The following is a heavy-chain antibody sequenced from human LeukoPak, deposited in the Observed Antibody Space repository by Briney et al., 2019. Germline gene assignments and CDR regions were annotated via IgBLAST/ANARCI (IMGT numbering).Heavy chain of an antibody. CDR2: ITKYDGRV. CDR3: AKDDSADGWPTFEY. J-gene: IGHJ4*02. CDR1: GFGVHTFA. V-gene: IGHV3-23*01. Sequence: GGSLRLSCAVSGFGVHTFAMSWVRQAPGKGLEWLSSITKYDGRVYYADSVRGRFTISRDSSQNELYLQMNSLRADDSAIYYCAKDDSADGWPTFEYWGRGTLVTVSS. D-gene: IGHD5-24*01.